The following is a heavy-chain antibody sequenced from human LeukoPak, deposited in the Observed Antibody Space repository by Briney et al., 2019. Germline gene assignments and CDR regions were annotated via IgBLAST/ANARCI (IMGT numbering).Heavy chain of an antibody. CDR3: ATDLSKGPRDDNWFDP. Sequence: GGSLRLSCAVSGFTFSSHAMNWVRQAPGKGLEWVSVISGSGGSTYYADSAKGRFIISRDNSKNTLYLQMDSLRAEDTAVYYCATDLSKGPRDDNWFDPWGQGTLVTVSS. V-gene: IGHV3-23*01. CDR2: ISGSGGST. D-gene: IGHD5-24*01. CDR1: GFTFSSHA. J-gene: IGHJ5*02.